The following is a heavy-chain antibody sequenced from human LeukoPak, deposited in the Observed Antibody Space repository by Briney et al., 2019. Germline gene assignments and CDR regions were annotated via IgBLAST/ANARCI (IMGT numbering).Heavy chain of an antibody. CDR2: IKQDGSEK. Sequence: PGGSLRLSCAASGFTFSSYWMSWVRQAPGKGLEWVANIKQDGSEKYYVDSVKGRFTISRDNAKNSLYLQMNSLRVEDTAVYYCARDYRGDSVPFDYWGQGTLVTVSS. V-gene: IGHV3-7*01. CDR3: ARDYRGDSVPFDY. D-gene: IGHD2-21*02. J-gene: IGHJ4*02. CDR1: GFTFSSYW.